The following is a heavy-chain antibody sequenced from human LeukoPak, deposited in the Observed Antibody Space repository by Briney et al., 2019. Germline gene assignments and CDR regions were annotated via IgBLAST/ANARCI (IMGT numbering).Heavy chain of an antibody. CDR3: ASEKTLYGGYDY. D-gene: IGHD4/OR15-4a*01. Sequence: PGGSLRLSCAASGFTFSSDSMNWVRQAPGKGLEWVSSISSSSSYIYYADSVKGRFTISRDNAKNSLYLQMNSLRAEDTAVYYCASEKTLYGGYDYWGQGTLVTVSS. CDR2: ISSSSSYI. CDR1: GFTFSSDS. V-gene: IGHV3-21*01. J-gene: IGHJ4*02.